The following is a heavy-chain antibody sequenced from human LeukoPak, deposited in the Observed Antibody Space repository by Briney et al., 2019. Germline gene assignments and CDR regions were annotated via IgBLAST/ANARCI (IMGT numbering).Heavy chain of an antibody. Sequence: SGGSLRLSCAASGFTFSSYGMHWVRQAPGKGLEWMAVISYDGSNKYYADSVKGRFTISRDNSKNTLYLQMNSLRAEDTAVYYCAAVRGVIHNNWFDPWGQGTLVTVSS. V-gene: IGHV3-30*03. D-gene: IGHD3-10*01. CDR1: GFTFSSYG. CDR2: ISYDGSNK. J-gene: IGHJ5*02. CDR3: AAVRGVIHNNWFDP.